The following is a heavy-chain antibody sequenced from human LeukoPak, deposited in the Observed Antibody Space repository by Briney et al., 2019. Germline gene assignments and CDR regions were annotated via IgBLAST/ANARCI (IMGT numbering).Heavy chain of an antibody. CDR2: ISAYNGNT. CDR1: GYTFTSYG. V-gene: IGHV1-18*04. J-gene: IGHJ5*02. Sequence: ASVKVSSKASGYTFTSYGISWMRQAPGQGLEWMGWISAYNGNTNYAQKLQGRVTMTTDTSTSTAYMELRSLRSDDTAVYYCARARLWFGELSLPFDPWGQGTLVTASS. D-gene: IGHD3-10*01. CDR3: ARARLWFGELSLPFDP.